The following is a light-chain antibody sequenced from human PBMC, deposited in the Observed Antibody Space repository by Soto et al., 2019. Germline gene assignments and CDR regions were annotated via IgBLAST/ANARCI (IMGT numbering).Light chain of an antibody. CDR2: KAS. CDR3: QEYNSYSRRT. V-gene: IGKV1-5*03. J-gene: IGKJ1*01. CDR1: QRITTW. Sequence: DIQMTQSPSTLSASAGDRVTITCRASQRITTWLAWYQQKPGKAPTLLISKASSLESGVPSRFSGSGSETDFTLTISSLQPDDSAPYFCQEYNSYSRRTFGQRTKVEIK.